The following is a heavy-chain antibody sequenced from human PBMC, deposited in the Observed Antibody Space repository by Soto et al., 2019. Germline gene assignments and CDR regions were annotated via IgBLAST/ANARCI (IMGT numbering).Heavy chain of an antibody. Sequence: QVQLVQSGAEVKKPGSSVKVSCKASGGTFSSFLISWVRQAPGQGLEWMGGIIPMFGTVNYAQNFQGRVTITADKSTTTAYMELSXXRSEDTAMYYCARNRXDYGDYFDNWGQGTLVTVSS. CDR1: GGTFSSFL. D-gene: IGHD4-17*01. CDR3: ARNRXDYGDYFDN. CDR2: IIPMFGTV. J-gene: IGHJ4*02. V-gene: IGHV1-69*06.